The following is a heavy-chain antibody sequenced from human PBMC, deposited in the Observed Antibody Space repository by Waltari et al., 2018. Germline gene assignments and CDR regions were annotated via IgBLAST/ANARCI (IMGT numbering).Heavy chain of an antibody. Sequence: VRLVELGGGWWRPGGSLGTPGVASGFTSSNKKVNWVRQAPGKGLEWVSYISNSGSTTYYADSVKGRFTISRDNAKNSMYLEMDSLRAEDTAVYYCARPSTEYYYYYYYMDVWGKGTTVTVS. V-gene: IGHV3-48*03. CDR1: GFTSSNKK. J-gene: IGHJ6*03. CDR3: ARPSTEYYYYYYYMDV. CDR2: ISNSGSTT.